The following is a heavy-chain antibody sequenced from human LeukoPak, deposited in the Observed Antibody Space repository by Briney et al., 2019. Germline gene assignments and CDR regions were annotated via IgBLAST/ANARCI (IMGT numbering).Heavy chain of an antibody. CDR1: GGSISSTIFY. Sequence: PSETLSLTCVVSGGSISSTIFYWGWIRQPPGKGLEWIGNIYYSGSTYYNPSLKSRVTISVDTSKNQFSLKLSSVTAADTAVYSCASLDYYYHYMDVWGKGTTVTVSS. CDR2: IYYSGST. V-gene: IGHV4-39*01. J-gene: IGHJ6*03. CDR3: ASLDYYYHYMDV.